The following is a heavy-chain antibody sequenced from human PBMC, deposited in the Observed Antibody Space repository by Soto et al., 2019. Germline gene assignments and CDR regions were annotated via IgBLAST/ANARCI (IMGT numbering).Heavy chain of an antibody. CDR1: GFTVSNNY. J-gene: IGHJ6*02. V-gene: IGHV3-53*01. D-gene: IGHD6-13*01. CDR3: ARGRGKQQLVNYGMDV. CDR2: IYSGGYT. Sequence: GGSLRLSCAVSGFTVSNNYMSWVRQAPGKGLEGVSVIYSGGYTAYGDSVKGRFTISRDNSKNTLYLQMNSLRADDTAVYYCARGRGKQQLVNYGMDVWGQGTTVTVSS.